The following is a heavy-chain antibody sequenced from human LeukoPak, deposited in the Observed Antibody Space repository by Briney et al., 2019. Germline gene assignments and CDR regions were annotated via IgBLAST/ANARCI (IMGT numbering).Heavy chain of an antibody. CDR2: IYYSGST. Sequence: SETLSLTCTVSGGSISSYYWSWIRQPPGKGLEWIGYIYYSGSTNYNPSLNSRDTISVDTSKNQFSLRLSSVTAADTAVYYCGRSLSSAWYYFAYWGQGTLVTVSS. D-gene: IGHD6-19*01. CDR3: GRSLSSAWYYFAY. CDR1: GGSISSYY. V-gene: IGHV4-59*01. J-gene: IGHJ4*02.